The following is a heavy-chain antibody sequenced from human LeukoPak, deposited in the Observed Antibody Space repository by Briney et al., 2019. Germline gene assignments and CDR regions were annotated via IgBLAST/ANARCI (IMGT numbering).Heavy chain of an antibody. V-gene: IGHV3-15*01. D-gene: IGHD6-6*01. J-gene: IGHJ2*01. Sequence: GGSLRLSCAASGFTFSNAWMSWVRQAPGKGLEWVGRIKSKTDGGTTDYAAPVRGRFTISRDDSKNMLFLHMSSLKTEDTAVYYCTPRIAARPNWYFDLWGRGTLVTVSS. CDR1: GFTFSNAW. CDR3: TPRIAARPNWYFDL. CDR2: IKSKTDGGTT.